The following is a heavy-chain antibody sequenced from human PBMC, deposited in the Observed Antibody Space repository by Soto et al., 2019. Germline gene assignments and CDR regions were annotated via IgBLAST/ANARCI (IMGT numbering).Heavy chain of an antibody. CDR1: GYSFTSYD. V-gene: IGHV1-8*01. D-gene: IGHD2-15*01. CDR2: MNPKSGNT. J-gene: IGHJ4*02. Sequence: QVQLVQSGAEVKKPGASVKVSCEASGYSFTSYDINWVRQATGQGLEWMGWMNPKSGNTGYAQKFQGRVTMTRNTPISTAYMELSSLRSEDTALYYCARGHCSGGSCQSGGGDYWGQGTLVTVSS. CDR3: ARGHCSGGSCQSGGGDY.